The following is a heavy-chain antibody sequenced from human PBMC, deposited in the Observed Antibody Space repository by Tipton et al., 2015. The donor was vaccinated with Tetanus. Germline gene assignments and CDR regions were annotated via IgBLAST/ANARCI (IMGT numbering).Heavy chain of an antibody. Sequence: TLSLTCTVSGDFVTFGSYYWGWIRQPPGKGLEWIGSVYYSGTTYYNASLESRVTISIDTSKRQISMKLTSETAADTAVYYCATQTDNWFDPWGQGLLVTVSS. CDR2: VYYSGTT. J-gene: IGHJ5*02. V-gene: IGHV4-39*01. CDR3: ATQTDNWFDP. CDR1: GDFVTFGSYY.